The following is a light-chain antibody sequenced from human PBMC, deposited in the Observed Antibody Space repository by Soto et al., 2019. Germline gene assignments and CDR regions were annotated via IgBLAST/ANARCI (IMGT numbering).Light chain of an antibody. CDR1: QSVLYSSNNKNY. CDR2: WAS. CDR3: QQYYSTLTWT. V-gene: IGKV4-1*01. Sequence: DIVMTQSPDSLAVSLGERATINCKSSQSVLYSSNNKNYLAWYQQKPGQPPKLLIYWASPRESGVPDRFSGSGSGTDFTLTISSLQAEDVAVYYCQQYYSTLTWTFGQGTRVEIK. J-gene: IGKJ1*01.